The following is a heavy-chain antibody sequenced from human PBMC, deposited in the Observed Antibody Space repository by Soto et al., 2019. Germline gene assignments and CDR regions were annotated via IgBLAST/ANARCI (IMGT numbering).Heavy chain of an antibody. V-gene: IGHV5-51*01. CDR3: ARYSGSYWHYFDS. CDR1: GYSFTNNW. CDR2: IYPGDSDT. J-gene: IGHJ4*02. Sequence: PGESLKISCKGFGYSFTNNWIGWVRQMPGESLEWMGTIYPGDSDTRYSPSFQGLVTISADKSISTAYLQWSSLKASDTAIFYCARYSGSYWHYFDSWGQGTLVTVSS. D-gene: IGHD1-26*01.